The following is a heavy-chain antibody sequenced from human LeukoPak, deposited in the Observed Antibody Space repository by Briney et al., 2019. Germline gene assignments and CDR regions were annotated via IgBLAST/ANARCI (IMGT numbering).Heavy chain of an antibody. V-gene: IGHV3-21*01. CDR1: GFTFSSYS. CDR3: ASSGNMIADPTFDY. Sequence: GGSLRLSRAASGFTFSSYSMTWVRQAPGKGLEWVSSISSSSSYIYYADSVKGRFTISRDNAKNSLYLQMNSLRAEDTAVYYCASSGNMIADPTFDYWGQGTLVTVSS. CDR2: ISSSSSYI. J-gene: IGHJ4*02. D-gene: IGHD3-22*01.